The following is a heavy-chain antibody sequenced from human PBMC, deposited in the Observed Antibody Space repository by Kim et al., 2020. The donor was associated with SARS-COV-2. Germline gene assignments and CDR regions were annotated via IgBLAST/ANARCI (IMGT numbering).Heavy chain of an antibody. D-gene: IGHD3-10*01. V-gene: IGHV4-59*09. J-gene: IGHJ6*02. CDR3: AGGYGLYYYYGMDV. Sequence: PPLNTRVTIAVDTSKNQFSLKLSAVTAADPAVYYCAGGYGLYYYYGMDVWGQGTTVTVSS.